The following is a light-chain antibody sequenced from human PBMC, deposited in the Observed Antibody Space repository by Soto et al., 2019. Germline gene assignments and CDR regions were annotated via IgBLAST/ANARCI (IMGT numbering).Light chain of an antibody. CDR1: QSVSNY. CDR3: QQRSNWPPWT. J-gene: IGKJ1*01. V-gene: IGKV3-11*01. Sequence: EIVLTQSPATLSLSPGERATLSCRASQSVSNYLAWYQQKPGQAPRLIIYDASKRATGTPARFTGSGSGTDFTLTISSLEPEDFAVYYCQQRSNWPPWTFGQGTKVEIK. CDR2: DAS.